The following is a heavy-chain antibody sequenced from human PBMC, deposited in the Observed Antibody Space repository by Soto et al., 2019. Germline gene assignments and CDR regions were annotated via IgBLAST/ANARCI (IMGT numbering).Heavy chain of an antibody. Sequence: PSETLSLTCAVYGGSFSGYYWSWIRQPPGKGLEWIGEINHSGSTNYNPSLKSRVTISVDTSKNQFSLKLSSVTAADTAVYYCARTTSRITMIVVVMGGYFDYWGQGTLVTVSS. J-gene: IGHJ4*02. D-gene: IGHD3-22*01. V-gene: IGHV4-34*01. CDR1: GGSFSGYY. CDR3: ARTTSRITMIVVVMGGYFDY. CDR2: INHSGST.